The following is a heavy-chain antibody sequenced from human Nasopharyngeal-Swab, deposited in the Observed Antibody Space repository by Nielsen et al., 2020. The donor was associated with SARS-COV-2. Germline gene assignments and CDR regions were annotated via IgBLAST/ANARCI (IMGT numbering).Heavy chain of an antibody. D-gene: IGHD4/OR15-4a*01. Sequence: VRQAPGKGLEWVSYLSSRSGSKYYADSVKGRFTISRDNTKSSLYLQMNSLRVEDTAVYYCASEGADFDIWGQGTMVTVSS. J-gene: IGHJ3*02. V-gene: IGHV3-48*01. CDR3: ASEGADFDI. CDR2: LSSRSGSK.